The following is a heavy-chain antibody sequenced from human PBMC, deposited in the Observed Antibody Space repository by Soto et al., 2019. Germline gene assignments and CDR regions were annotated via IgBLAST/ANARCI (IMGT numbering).Heavy chain of an antibody. V-gene: IGHV4-31*03. J-gene: IGHJ6*02. CDR1: GGSISSGGYY. CDR3: ARDDGYLDV. CDR2: IYYRGNS. D-gene: IGHD5-18*01. Sequence: SETLSLTCTVSGGSISSGGYYWSWIRQHPERGLEWIVYIYYRGNSYYNPSLQSRVTISVDTSKNQVSLKVTSVTAADTAVYYCARDDGYLDVWDPGTTVTVSS.